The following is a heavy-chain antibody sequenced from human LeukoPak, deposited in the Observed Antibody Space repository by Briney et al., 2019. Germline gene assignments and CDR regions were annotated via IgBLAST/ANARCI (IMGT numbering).Heavy chain of an antibody. V-gene: IGHV4-59*08. CDR1: GGSISSYF. J-gene: IGHJ1*01. Sequence: SETLSLTCTVSGGSISSYFWSWIRQPPGKGQEWIGFIYYSGGTNYNPSLKSRVIMSVDTSKNQFSLILSSVTAADTVVYYCARQERYYGSGSYTYFQHWGQGTLVTVSS. D-gene: IGHD3-10*01. CDR2: IYYSGGT. CDR3: ARQERYYGSGSYTYFQH.